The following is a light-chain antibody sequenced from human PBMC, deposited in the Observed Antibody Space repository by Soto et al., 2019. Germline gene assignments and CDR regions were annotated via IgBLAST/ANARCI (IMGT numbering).Light chain of an antibody. J-gene: IGKJ1*01. V-gene: IGKV1-6*01. Sequence: AVQMTQSPSSLSVSVGDRVTITCRASQDIGSVLGWYQQKPGQPPKLLIYSSSTLEIGVPARFSGSGSGTDFNLAISNQQPKDVGTYFCLKDTDYCLTFGRGTRVE. CDR2: SSS. CDR3: LKDTDYCLT. CDR1: QDIGSV.